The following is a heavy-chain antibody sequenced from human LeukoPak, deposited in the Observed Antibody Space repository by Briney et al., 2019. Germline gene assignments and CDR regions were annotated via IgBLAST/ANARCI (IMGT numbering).Heavy chain of an antibody. D-gene: IGHD6-19*01. V-gene: IGHV4-34*01. Sequence: SETLSLTCTVSGGSISSYYWSWIRQSPGKGLEWIGEINHSGSTNYNPSLKSRVTISVDTSKNQFSLKLSSVIAADTAIYYCARSGWYSFDYWGQGTLVSVSS. J-gene: IGHJ4*02. CDR3: ARSGWYSFDY. CDR1: GGSISSYY. CDR2: INHSGST.